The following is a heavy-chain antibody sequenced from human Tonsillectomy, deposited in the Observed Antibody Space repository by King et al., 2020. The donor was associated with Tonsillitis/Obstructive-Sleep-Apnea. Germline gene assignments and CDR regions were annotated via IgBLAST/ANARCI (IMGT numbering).Heavy chain of an antibody. V-gene: IGHV3-7*01. Sequence: VQLVESGGGLVQPGGSLRLSCAASGFTFSNYWMNWVRQAPGKGLEWVANIKEDGSEKYYVDSVKGRFTISRDNAKNSLYLQMNSLRAEDTAVYYYARGHSSSFDYWGQGPLVTVSS. J-gene: IGHJ4*02. CDR3: ARGHSSSFDY. CDR2: IKEDGSEK. D-gene: IGHD6-13*01. CDR1: GFTFSNYW.